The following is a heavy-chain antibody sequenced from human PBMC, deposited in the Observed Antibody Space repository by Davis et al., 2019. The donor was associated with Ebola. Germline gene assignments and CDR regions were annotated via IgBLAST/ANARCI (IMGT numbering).Heavy chain of an antibody. D-gene: IGHD4-17*01. CDR3: ARHDYGDSHFDY. Sequence: PGGSLRLSCAASGFTFSSYAMSWVRQAPGKGLEWVSVITGSGATKYYADSVKGRFTISRDNSKNTLYLQMNSLRDEDTAVYYCARHDYGDSHFDYWGQGTLVTVSS. CDR2: ITGSGATK. CDR1: GFTFSSYA. V-gene: IGHV3-23*01. J-gene: IGHJ4*02.